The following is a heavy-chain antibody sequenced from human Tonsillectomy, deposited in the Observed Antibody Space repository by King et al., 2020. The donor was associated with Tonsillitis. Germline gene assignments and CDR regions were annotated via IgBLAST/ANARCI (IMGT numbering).Heavy chain of an antibody. V-gene: IGHV3-9*03. Sequence: ELQLVQSGGGLVQPGRSLRLSCAASGFTFDDYAMHWVRQTPGKGLEWVSGISWNSGSIGYADSVKGRFTISRDNAKNSLHLQMNSLRAEDMALYYCAKGFDYDSSGYMGDAFDIGGQGTMVTVSS. CDR1: GFTFDDYA. CDR3: AKGFDYDSSGYMGDAFDI. J-gene: IGHJ3*02. D-gene: IGHD3-22*01. CDR2: ISWNSGSI.